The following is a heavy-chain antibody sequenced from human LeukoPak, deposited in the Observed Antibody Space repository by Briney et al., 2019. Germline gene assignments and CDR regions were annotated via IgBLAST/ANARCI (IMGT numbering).Heavy chain of an antibody. V-gene: IGHV3-48*03. CDR2: ISSSGSTI. CDR3: SSGLIHDY. CDR1: GFTFSSYE. D-gene: IGHD3-22*01. J-gene: IGHJ4*02. Sequence: DPGGSLRLSCAASGFTFSSYEMNWVRQAPGKGLEWVSYISSSGSTIYYADSVKGRFTISRDNSKNTLYLQMNSLRAEDTAVYYCSSGLIHDYWGQGTLVTVSS.